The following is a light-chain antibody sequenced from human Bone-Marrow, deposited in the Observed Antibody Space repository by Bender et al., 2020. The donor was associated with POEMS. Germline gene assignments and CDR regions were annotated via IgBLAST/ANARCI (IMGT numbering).Light chain of an antibody. CDR2: DDI. V-gene: IGLV3-21*02. J-gene: IGLJ3*02. CDR3: QVWDSRSDSGV. Sequence: SYVLTQPPSVSVAPGQTARITCGGNNIGSKSVHWYQQKPGQAPVLVVYDDIDRPSGIPERFSGSKSGNTATLTISRVEAGDEADYYCQVWDSRSDSGVFGGGTKLTVL. CDR1: NIGSKS.